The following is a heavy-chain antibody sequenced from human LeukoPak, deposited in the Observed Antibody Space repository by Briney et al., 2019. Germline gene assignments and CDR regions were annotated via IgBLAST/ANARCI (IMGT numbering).Heavy chain of an antibody. V-gene: IGHV1-2*02. D-gene: IGHD5-24*01. J-gene: IGHJ4*02. Sequence: ASVKVSCKACGYTFTGYYMHWVRQAPGQGLEWMGWINPNSGGTNYAQKFQGRVTMTRDTSIRTAYMELSRLRSDDTAVYYCARDQESDGSDYWGQGTLVTVSS. CDR2: INPNSGGT. CDR1: GYTFTGYY. CDR3: ARDQESDGSDY.